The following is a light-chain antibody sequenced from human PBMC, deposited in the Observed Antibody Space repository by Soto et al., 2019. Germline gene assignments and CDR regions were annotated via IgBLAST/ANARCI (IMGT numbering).Light chain of an antibody. Sequence: ELLITQSPSTXSVGREERVTLSCRASQSVSSNLAWYQQKPGQAXRXXXYGASTRATGIPLRFSGSGSGTEFNLTISSLQSEDFATYYCQQVNIYPITFGQGTRLEI. J-gene: IGKJ5*01. V-gene: IGKV3-15*01. CDR2: GAS. CDR1: QSVSSN. CDR3: QQVNIYPIT.